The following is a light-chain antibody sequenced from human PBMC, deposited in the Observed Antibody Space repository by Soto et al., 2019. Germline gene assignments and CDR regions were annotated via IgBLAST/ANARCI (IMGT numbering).Light chain of an antibody. Sequence: EIVLTQSPGTLSLSPGERATLSCRASQTVTNTYLAWYQQKSGQAPNFLIYGASNRATGIPDRFSGSGSGTDFTLTISRLEPEDFAVYYCQQYGTLPPTFGEGTKVEI. V-gene: IGKV3-20*01. CDR3: QQYGTLPPT. CDR2: GAS. J-gene: IGKJ4*01. CDR1: QTVTNTY.